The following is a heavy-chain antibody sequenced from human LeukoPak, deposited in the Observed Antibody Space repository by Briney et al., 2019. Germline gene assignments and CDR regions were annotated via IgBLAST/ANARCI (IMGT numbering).Heavy chain of an antibody. J-gene: IGHJ4*02. CDR3: ARGLTTVTPFDY. Sequence: ASVKVSCKASGYTFTSYDINWVRQATGQGLEWMGWMNPDSGNTGYAQKFQGRVTITRNTSTSTAYMELRSLRSEDTAVYYCARGLTTVTPFDYWGQGTLVTVSS. CDR2: MNPDSGNT. D-gene: IGHD4-17*01. CDR1: GYTFTSYD. V-gene: IGHV1-8*02.